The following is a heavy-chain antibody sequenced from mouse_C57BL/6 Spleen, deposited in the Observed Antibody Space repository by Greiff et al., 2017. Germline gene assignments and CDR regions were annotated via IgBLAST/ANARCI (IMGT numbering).Heavy chain of an antibody. V-gene: IGHV1-55*01. CDR2: IYPGSGST. CDR3: AKWLLHSAMDY. D-gene: IGHD2-3*01. J-gene: IGHJ4*01. CDR1: GYTFTSYW. Sequence: QVQLQQPGAELVKPGASVKMSCKASGYTFTSYWITWVKQRPGQGLEWIGDIYPGSGSTNYNEKFKSKATLTVDTSSSPAYMQLSSLTSEDSAVYSCAKWLLHSAMDYWGQGTSVTVSS.